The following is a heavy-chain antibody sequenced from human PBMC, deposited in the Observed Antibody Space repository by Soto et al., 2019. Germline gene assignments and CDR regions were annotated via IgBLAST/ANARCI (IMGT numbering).Heavy chain of an antibody. CDR3: ARDAPPKYSSSSDGYYYYAMEV. J-gene: IGHJ6*02. CDR1: GGSISSGGYY. Sequence: QVQLQESGPGLVKPSQTLSLTCTVSGGSISSGGYYWSWIRQHPGKGLEWIGYIYYSGSTYYNPSLKNRVTIEVDTSKNQFSLKLSTVTAADTAVYYCARDAPPKYSSSSDGYYYYAMEVWGQGTPVTVTS. V-gene: IGHV4-31*03. CDR2: IYYSGST. D-gene: IGHD6-6*01.